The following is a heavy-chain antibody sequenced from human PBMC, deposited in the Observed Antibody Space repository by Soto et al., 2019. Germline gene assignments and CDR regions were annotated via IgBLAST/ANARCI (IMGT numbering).Heavy chain of an antibody. V-gene: IGHV1-18*01. Sequence: ASVKVSCKASGYTFTSYGISWVRQAPGQGLEWMGWISAYNGNTNYAQKLQGRVTMTTDTSTSTAYMELRSLRSDDTAVYYCARDRQDIVVVVAAGNWFDPWGQGPLVTVSS. J-gene: IGHJ5*02. CDR3: ARDRQDIVVVVAAGNWFDP. CDR1: GYTFTSYG. CDR2: ISAYNGNT. D-gene: IGHD2-15*01.